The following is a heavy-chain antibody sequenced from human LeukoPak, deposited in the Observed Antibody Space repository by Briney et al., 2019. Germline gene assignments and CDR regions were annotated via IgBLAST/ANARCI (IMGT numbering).Heavy chain of an antibody. D-gene: IGHD3-10*01. J-gene: IGHJ4*02. CDR3: ASGGVYGSGSYHSDY. Sequence: GGSLRLSCAASGFTFSSYAMSWVRQAPGKGLEWVTAISGSGGSTYYADSVKGRFTISRDNSKNTLYLQVNSLRAEDTAVYYWASGGVYGSGSYHSDYWGQGTLVTVSS. CDR1: GFTFSSYA. V-gene: IGHV3-23*01. CDR2: ISGSGGST.